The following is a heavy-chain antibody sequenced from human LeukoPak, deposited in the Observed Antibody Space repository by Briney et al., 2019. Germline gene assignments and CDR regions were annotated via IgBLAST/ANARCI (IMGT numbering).Heavy chain of an antibody. CDR1: GFTFSSYG. CDR2: ISYDGSNK. Sequence: GGSLRLSCAASGFTFSSYGMHWVRQAPGKGLEWVAVISYDGSNKYYADSVKGRFTISRDNSKNTLYLQMNSLRAEDTAVYYCAKDPQREFGDYFDYWGQGTLVTVSS. D-gene: IGHD3-10*01. J-gene: IGHJ4*02. CDR3: AKDPQREFGDYFDY. V-gene: IGHV3-30*18.